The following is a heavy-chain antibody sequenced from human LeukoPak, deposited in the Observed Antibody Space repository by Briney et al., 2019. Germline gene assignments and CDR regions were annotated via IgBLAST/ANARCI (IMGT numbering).Heavy chain of an antibody. CDR3: ARDLYSSDPGY. J-gene: IGHJ4*02. CDR1: GFTFSSYA. V-gene: IGHV3-30-3*01. D-gene: IGHD6-25*01. CDR2: ISYDGSNK. Sequence: GRSLRLSCAASGFTFSSYAMHWVRQAPGKGLEWVAVISYDGSNKYYADSVKGRFTISRDNAKNSLYLQMNSLRAEDTAVYYCARDLYSSDPGYWGQGTLVTVSS.